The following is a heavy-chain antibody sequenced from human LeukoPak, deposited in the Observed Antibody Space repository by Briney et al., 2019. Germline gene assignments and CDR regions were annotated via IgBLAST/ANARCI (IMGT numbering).Heavy chain of an antibody. D-gene: IGHD6-6*01. J-gene: IGHJ5*02. Sequence: PSETLSLTCAVSGGSIRGYYWSWVRQSPGKGLEWIGDINQNAGTDYNPSLKSRVTMSIDSSKNQISLNVTAATAADTAIYYCARGRTRLSWLDPWGQGTLVTVSS. V-gene: IGHV4-34*01. CDR1: GGSIRGYY. CDR2: INQNAGT. CDR3: ARGRTRLSWLDP.